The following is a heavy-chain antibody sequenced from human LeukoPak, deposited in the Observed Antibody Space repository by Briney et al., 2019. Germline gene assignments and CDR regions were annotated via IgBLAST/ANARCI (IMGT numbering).Heavy chain of an antibody. J-gene: IGHJ4*02. CDR3: ARGEDY. CDR2: ISSRSSTI. V-gene: IGHV3-48*02. Sequence: PGGSLTLSCEASGFTFSGYWMTWVRQAPGKGLEWVSYISSRSSTIYYTDSVKGRFTVSRDNAKNSLNLQMNSLRDEDTAVYYCARGEDYWGQGTLVTVSS. CDR1: GFTFSGYW.